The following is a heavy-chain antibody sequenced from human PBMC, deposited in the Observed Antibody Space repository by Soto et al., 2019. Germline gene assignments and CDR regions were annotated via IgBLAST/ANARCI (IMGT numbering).Heavy chain of an antibody. J-gene: IGHJ5*01. CDR3: AKDRPGSGPDFDS. CDR1: GFTFSSYA. D-gene: IGHD2-15*01. CDR2: ISYDGSNK. V-gene: IGHV3-30-3*01. Sequence: PGGSLRLSCAASGFTFSSYAMHWVRQAPGKRLEWVAVISYDGSNKYYADSVKGRFTISRDNSKNTLYLQMNSLRAEDTAVYYCAKDRPGSGPDFDSWGQGTLVTVSS.